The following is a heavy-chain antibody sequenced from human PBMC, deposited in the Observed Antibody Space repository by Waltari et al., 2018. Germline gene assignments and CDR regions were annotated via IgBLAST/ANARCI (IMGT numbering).Heavy chain of an antibody. CDR2: VDPEDGET. J-gene: IGHJ3*02. CDR1: GYTFTDYS. V-gene: IGHV1-69-2*01. Sequence: EVQLVQSGAEVKKPGATVKISCKVSGYTFTDYSMHWVHTAPGKGLEWMGLVDPEDGETRYAEKFQGRVTITADTSTDTAYMELSSLRSEDTAVYYCATGGQYNWNYVGAFDIWGQGTMVTVSS. D-gene: IGHD1-7*01. CDR3: ATGGQYNWNYVGAFDI.